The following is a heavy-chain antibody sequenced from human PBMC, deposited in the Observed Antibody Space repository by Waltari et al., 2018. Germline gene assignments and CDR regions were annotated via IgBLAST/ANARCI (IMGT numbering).Heavy chain of an antibody. V-gene: IGHV3-64*07. CDR3: ATDFRKSSCS. J-gene: IGHJ4*02. CDR1: GPPFDSYT. D-gene: IGHD6-6*01. CDR2: INNNGGGT. Sequence: QLVESGGGLVQPGGSLRLSCAASGPPFDSYTMHWVRQAPGKGLQYVSTINNNGGGTHYADSFKGRFIISRDNSRNKVFLQMGGLRLEDTAVYYCATDFRKSSCSWGQGTLVIVSS.